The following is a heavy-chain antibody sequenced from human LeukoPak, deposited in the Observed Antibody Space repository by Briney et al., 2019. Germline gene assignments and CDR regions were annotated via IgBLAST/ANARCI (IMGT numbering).Heavy chain of an antibody. J-gene: IGHJ4*02. V-gene: IGHV4-61*02. D-gene: IGHD5-18*01. Sequence: PSQTLSLTCTVSGGSISSGSYYWSWIRQPAGKGLEWIGRIYTSGSTNYNPSLKSRVTISVDTSKNQFSLKLSSVTAADTAVYYCASGRYSYERELFGYWGQGTLVTVSS. CDR1: GGSISSGSYY. CDR3: ASGRYSYERELFGY. CDR2: IYTSGST.